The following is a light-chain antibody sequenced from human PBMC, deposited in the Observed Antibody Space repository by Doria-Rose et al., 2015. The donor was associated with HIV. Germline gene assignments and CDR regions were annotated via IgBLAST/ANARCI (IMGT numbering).Light chain of an antibody. CDR3: SSYAGSNHYV. V-gene: IGLV2-8*01. J-gene: IGLJ1*01. CDR1: SSDVGGYNY. Sequence: SGSPGQSVTVSCTGTSSDVGGYNYVSWYQQHPGKAPKLMIYEVNKRPSGVPDRFSGSKSGNTASLTVSGLQAEDEADYYCSSYAGSNHYVFGTGTKVTGL. CDR2: EVN.